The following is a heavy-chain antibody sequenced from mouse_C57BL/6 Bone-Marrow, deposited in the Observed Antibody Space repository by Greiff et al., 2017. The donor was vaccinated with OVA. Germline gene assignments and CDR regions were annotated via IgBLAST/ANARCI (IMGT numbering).Heavy chain of an antibody. CDR1: GYTFTSYW. V-gene: IGHV1-5*01. Sequence: EVQLQQSGTVLARPGASVKMSCKTSGYTFTSYWIHWVKQRPGQGLEWIGAIYPGNSDTSYNQKFKGKAKLTAVTSASTAYMELSSLTNEDSAVYYCTSRLDSSGYGYWGQGTTLTVSS. CDR2: IYPGNSDT. J-gene: IGHJ2*01. CDR3: TSRLDSSGYGY. D-gene: IGHD3-2*02.